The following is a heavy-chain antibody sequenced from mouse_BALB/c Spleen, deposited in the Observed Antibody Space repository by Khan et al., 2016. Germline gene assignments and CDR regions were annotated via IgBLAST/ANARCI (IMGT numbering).Heavy chain of an antibody. CDR3: AKLTGTPWDY. J-gene: IGHJ2*01. V-gene: IGHV9-3*02. CDR1: GYTFTNYG. CDR2: KNTNTGEP. D-gene: IGHD4-1*01. Sequence: QIQLVQSGPELKKPGETVKISCKASGYTFTNYGMNWVKQAPGKGLKWMGWKNTNTGEPTYAEEFKGRFAFSLETSASTAYLQINNFKNEDTATYFCAKLTGTPWDYWGQGTTLTVSS.